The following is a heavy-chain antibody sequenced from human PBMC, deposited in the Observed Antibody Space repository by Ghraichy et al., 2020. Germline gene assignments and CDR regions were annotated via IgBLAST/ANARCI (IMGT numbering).Heavy chain of an antibody. D-gene: IGHD4-23*01. J-gene: IGHJ6*02. CDR2: ITSSGRTI. Sequence: GGSLRHSCVGSGFTFSSYSMNWVRQSPGKGLEWVSYITSSGRTIFYADSVKGRFTISRDNAQNSLYLQMNSLRDEDTAVYYCARGSRVVRFYYYDGMDVWGQGTTVTVS. V-gene: IGHV3-48*02. CDR3: ARGSRVVRFYYYDGMDV. CDR1: GFTFSSYS.